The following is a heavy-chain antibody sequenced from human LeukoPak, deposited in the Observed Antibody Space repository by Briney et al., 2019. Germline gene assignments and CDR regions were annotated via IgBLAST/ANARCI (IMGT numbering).Heavy chain of an antibody. Sequence: ASVKVSCKASGYTFTGYYMHWVRQAPGQGLEWMGNINPNSGGTNYAQKFQGRVTMTTDTSMSTAYMELSRLTSDDTAVYYCARAGGRSWFDPWGQGTLVTVSS. CDR2: INPNSGGT. CDR1: GYTFTGYY. J-gene: IGHJ5*02. CDR3: ARAGGRSWFDP. V-gene: IGHV1-2*02.